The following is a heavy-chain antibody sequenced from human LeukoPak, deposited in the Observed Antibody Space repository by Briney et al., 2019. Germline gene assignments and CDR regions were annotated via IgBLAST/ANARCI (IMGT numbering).Heavy chain of an antibody. Sequence: GASVKVSCKASGGTFSGYAMSWVRQAPGQGLEWMGGIIPIFGTANYAQKFRGRVTITADESTSTAYMELSSLRSEDTAVYYCARVRTELSGYGPLGFDYWGQGTLVTVSS. CDR3: ARVRTELSGYGPLGFDY. V-gene: IGHV1-69*13. CDR1: GGTFSGYA. CDR2: IIPIFGTA. D-gene: IGHD5-12*01. J-gene: IGHJ4*02.